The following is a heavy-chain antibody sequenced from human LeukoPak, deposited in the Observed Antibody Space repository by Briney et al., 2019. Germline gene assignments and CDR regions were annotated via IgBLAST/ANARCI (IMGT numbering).Heavy chain of an antibody. Sequence: GGSLRLSCAASGFTFSHYWMSWVRQAPGKGLEWVASIKEDGSEKNYVDSVKGRCTISRDNARNSLYLQMISLRVDDTAVYYCARATASNWFDPWGQGTLVTVSS. J-gene: IGHJ5*02. D-gene: IGHD2-21*01. CDR2: IKEDGSEK. V-gene: IGHV3-7*01. CDR1: GFTFSHYW. CDR3: ARATASNWFDP.